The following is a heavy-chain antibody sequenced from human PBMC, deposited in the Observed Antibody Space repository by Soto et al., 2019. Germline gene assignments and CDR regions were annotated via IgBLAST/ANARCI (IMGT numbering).Heavy chain of an antibody. J-gene: IGHJ5*02. CDR3: TRDASRDSSARGWFDP. V-gene: IGHV3-21*01. D-gene: IGHD6-25*01. Sequence: GGSLRLSCAASAFTFRSFTMNWVRQAPGKGLEWVSTISSNSAYIYYTDALRGRFTISRDNAKNSLHLQMNSLRAEDTAVYYCTRDASRDSSARGWFDPWGPGTLVTVSS. CDR2: ISSNSAYI. CDR1: AFTFRSFT.